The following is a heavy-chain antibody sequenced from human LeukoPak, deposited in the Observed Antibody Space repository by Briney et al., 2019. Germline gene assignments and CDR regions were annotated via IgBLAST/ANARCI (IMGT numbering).Heavy chain of an antibody. CDR2: IYSGGST. V-gene: IGHV3-66*01. Sequence: GGSLRLSCAASGFTVSSNYMSWVRQAPGKGLEWVSVIYSGGSTYYADSVKGRFTISRDNSKNTLYLQMNSLRAEDTAVYYCAREGIAAAGDSLAGYFDYWGQGTLVTVSS. D-gene: IGHD6-13*01. CDR3: AREGIAAAGDSLAGYFDY. J-gene: IGHJ4*02. CDR1: GFTVSSNY.